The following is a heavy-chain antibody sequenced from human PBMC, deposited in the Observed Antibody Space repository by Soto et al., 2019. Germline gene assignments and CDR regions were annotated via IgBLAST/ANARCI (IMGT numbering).Heavy chain of an antibody. J-gene: IGHJ3*02. CDR1: GGPISSGGYY. D-gene: IGHD3-10*01. V-gene: IGHV4-31*03. Sequence: SETLSLTCTVSGGPISSGGYYWSWIRQHPGKGLEWIGYIYYSGSTYYNPSLKSRVTISVDTSKNQFSLKLSSVTAADTAVYYCARSETMVREVTGAFDIWGQGTMVTVSS. CDR3: ARSETMVREVTGAFDI. CDR2: IYYSGST.